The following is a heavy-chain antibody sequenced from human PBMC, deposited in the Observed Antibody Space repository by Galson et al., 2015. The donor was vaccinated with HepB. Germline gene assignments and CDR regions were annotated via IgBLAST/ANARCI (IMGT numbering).Heavy chain of an antibody. J-gene: IGHJ6*02. V-gene: IGHV1-69*04. Sequence: SVKVSCKASGGTFSSSAISWVRQAPGQGLEWMGRIIPILGIANYAQKFQGRVTITADKSTSTAYMELSSLRSEDTAVYYCARERDSSLGCDGMDVWGQGTTVTVSS. D-gene: IGHD6-6*01. CDR2: IIPILGIA. CDR1: GGTFSSSA. CDR3: ARERDSSLGCDGMDV.